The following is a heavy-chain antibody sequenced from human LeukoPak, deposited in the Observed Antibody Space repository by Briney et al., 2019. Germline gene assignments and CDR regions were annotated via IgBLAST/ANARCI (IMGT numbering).Heavy chain of an antibody. CDR3: AIYCTGDCFALRDFQH. V-gene: IGHV4-39*07. D-gene: IGHD2-21*02. J-gene: IGHJ1*01. CDR1: GGSISSSSYY. Sequence: PSETLSLTCTVSGGSISSSSYYWGWIRQPPGKGLEWIGSIYYSGSTYYNPSLKSRVTISIDTSKKQFSLKLSSVTAADTAVYYCAIYCTGDCFALRDFQHWGQGTLVTVSS. CDR2: IYYSGST.